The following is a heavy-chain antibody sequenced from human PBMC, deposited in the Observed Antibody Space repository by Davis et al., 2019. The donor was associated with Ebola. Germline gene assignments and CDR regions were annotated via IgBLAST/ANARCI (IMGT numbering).Heavy chain of an antibody. CDR3: ARVLTTVTTGWFDP. CDR2: MYHSGST. D-gene: IGHD4-17*01. V-gene: IGHV4-39*07. J-gene: IGHJ5*02. Sequence: GSLRLSCTVSGGSISGSSYYWGWIRQPPGKGLEWIGSMYHSGSTQYNPSLKSRVTISVDTSKNQFSLKLSSVTAADTAVYYCARVLTTVTTGWFDPWGQGTLVTVSS. CDR1: GGSISGSSYY.